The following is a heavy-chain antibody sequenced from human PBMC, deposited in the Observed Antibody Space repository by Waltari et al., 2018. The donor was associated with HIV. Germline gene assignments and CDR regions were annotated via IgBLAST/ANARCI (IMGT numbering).Heavy chain of an antibody. V-gene: IGHV3-74*01. J-gene: IGHJ4*02. Sequence: EVQLVESGGGLVQPGGSLRLSCAASGFSFSSYWMHWVRQAPGKGLVWVSRIHSDGSSTTYADFVKGRFTISRDNAKNTVYLQMNSLRGEDTAVYYCARGGVGSFDYWGQGLLVTVSS. D-gene: IGHD2-8*02. CDR3: ARGGVGSFDY. CDR2: IHSDGSST. CDR1: GFSFSSYW.